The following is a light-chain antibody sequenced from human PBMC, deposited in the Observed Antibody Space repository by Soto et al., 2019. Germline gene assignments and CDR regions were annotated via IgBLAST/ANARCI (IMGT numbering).Light chain of an antibody. V-gene: IGLV2-14*03. CDR1: SGDIGDYNY. Sequence: QSALTQPASVSGSPGQSITISCTGASGDIGDYNYVSWYQHHPGKAPKLIIYDVINRPSGVSPRFSGSKSPNTASLTISGLQAEDEADYYCSAYTGTSTLVVFGGGTKLTVL. J-gene: IGLJ3*02. CDR3: SAYTGTSTLVV. CDR2: DVI.